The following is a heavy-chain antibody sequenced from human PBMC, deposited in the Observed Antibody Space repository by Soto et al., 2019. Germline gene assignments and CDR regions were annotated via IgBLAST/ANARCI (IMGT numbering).Heavy chain of an antibody. CDR2: IIPISGTA. J-gene: IGHJ3*02. D-gene: IGHD6-19*01. Sequence: QVQLVQSGAEVKKPGSSVKVSCKASGGTFSSYAISWVRQAPGQGLEWMGGIIPISGTANYAQKFQGRVTITADESTSTAYMELSSLRSEDTAVYYCARWFSSSGWYHGSAFDIWGQGTMVTVSS. CDR3: ARWFSSSGWYHGSAFDI. CDR1: GGTFSSYA. V-gene: IGHV1-69*12.